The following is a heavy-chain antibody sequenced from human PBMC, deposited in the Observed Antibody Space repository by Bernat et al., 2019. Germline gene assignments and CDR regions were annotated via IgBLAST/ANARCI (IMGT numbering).Heavy chain of an antibody. D-gene: IGHD5-12*01. Sequence: VQLVESGGGLVQPGGSLRLSCAASRFTFSNYGMHWVRQAPGKGLEWVAVISYDGSNKYYADSVKGRFTISRDNSKNTLYLQMNSLRAEDTAVYYCAKDPGYSGYDWSDYWGQGTLVTVSS. CDR3: AKDPGYSGYDWSDY. CDR1: RFTFSNYG. V-gene: IGHV3-30*18. J-gene: IGHJ4*02. CDR2: ISYDGSNK.